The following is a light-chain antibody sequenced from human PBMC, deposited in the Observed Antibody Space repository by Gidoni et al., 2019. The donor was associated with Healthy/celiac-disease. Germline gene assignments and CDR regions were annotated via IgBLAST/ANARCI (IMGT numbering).Light chain of an antibody. Sequence: DIQMTQSPSTLSAAVGDRVTITCRASQSISSWLAWYQQKPGKAPKLLIYDASSLESGVPSRFSGSGSGTDFTLTISSLQPDDFATYYCQQYNSYSWTFGQXTKVEIK. V-gene: IGKV1-5*01. CDR2: DAS. CDR1: QSISSW. CDR3: QQYNSYSWT. J-gene: IGKJ1*01.